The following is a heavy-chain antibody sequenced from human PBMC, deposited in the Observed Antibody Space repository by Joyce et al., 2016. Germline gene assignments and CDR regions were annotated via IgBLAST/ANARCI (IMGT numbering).Heavy chain of an antibody. CDR1: GFTFSIYS. Sequence: EVQLVESGGGLVKPGGSLRLSCAASGFTFSIYSMSWVRQAPGKGLEWVSSLSSSISYIMYTDSVKGRFTISRDNAKNSLYLQMNSLRVEDTAVYYCARSSYTNGIFDYWGQGTLVTVSS. V-gene: IGHV3-21*01. J-gene: IGHJ4*02. CDR2: LSSSISYI. CDR3: ARSSYTNGIFDY. D-gene: IGHD2-8*01.